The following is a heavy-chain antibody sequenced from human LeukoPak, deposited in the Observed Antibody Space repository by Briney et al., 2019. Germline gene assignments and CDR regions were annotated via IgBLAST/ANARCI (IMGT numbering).Heavy chain of an antibody. CDR2: IYYSGST. CDR3: ARRGGSSWFFFDY. J-gene: IGHJ4*02. V-gene: IGHV4-59*08. D-gene: IGHD6-13*01. CDR1: GDSISSYY. Sequence: SETLSLTCTVSGDSISSYYWSWIRQPPGKGLEWIGYIYYSGSTNYNPSLKSRVTISVDTSKNQFSLKLSSVTAADTAVYYCARRGGSSWFFFDYWGQGTLVTVSS.